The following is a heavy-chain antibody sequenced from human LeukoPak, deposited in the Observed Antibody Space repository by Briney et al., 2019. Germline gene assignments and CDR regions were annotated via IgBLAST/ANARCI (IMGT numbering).Heavy chain of an antibody. CDR1: GYTFTSYS. CDR3: ARVDRPYSSSVGY. V-gene: IGHV1-2*02. Sequence: ASVKVSCKASGYTFTSYSINWVRQAPGQGLEWMGWISTYNGNTNYAQKFQGRVTMTRDTSISTAYMELSRLRSDDTAVYYCARVDRPYSSSVGYWGQGTLVTVSS. CDR2: ISTYNGNT. J-gene: IGHJ4*02. D-gene: IGHD6-19*01.